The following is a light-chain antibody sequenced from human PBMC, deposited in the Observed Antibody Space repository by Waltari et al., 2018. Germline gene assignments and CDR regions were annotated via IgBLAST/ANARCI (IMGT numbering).Light chain of an antibody. V-gene: IGKV2-28*01. Sequence: DIVMTQSPLSLPVTPGEPASISCRSSQSLLHSNGNTYLDWYLQKPGQPPQVLIYLGSNRASGVPDRFRGSRSGTDFTLEISRVEAEDVGVYYCMHALQTPLTFGGGTKVEIK. CDR3: MHALQTPLT. CDR2: LGS. CDR1: QSLLHSNGNTY. J-gene: IGKJ4*01.